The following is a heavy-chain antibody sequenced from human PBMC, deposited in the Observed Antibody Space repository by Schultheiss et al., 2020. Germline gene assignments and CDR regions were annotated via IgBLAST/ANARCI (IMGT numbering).Heavy chain of an antibody. V-gene: IGHV1-69*01. CDR2: IIPIFGTA. Sequence: SVKVSGKASGGTFSSYAISWVRQAPGQGLEWMGGIIPIFGTANYAQKFQGRVTITADESTSTAYMELSSLRSEDTAVYYCAKDLSGFGVSLGAKYYYGMDVWGQGTTVT. CDR1: GGTFSSYA. CDR3: AKDLSGFGVSLGAKYYYGMDV. D-gene: IGHD3-10*01. J-gene: IGHJ6*02.